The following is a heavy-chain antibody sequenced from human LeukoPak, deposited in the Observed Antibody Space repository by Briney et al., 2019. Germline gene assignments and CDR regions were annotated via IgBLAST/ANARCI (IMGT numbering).Heavy chain of an antibody. Sequence: GGSLRLSCAASGFTFSSYGMHWVRQAPGKGLEWVAVISYDGSNKYYADSVKGRFTISRDNSKNTLYLQMNCLRAEDTAVYYCAKEAQYYLDYWGQGTLVTVSS. CDR3: AKEAQYYLDY. CDR1: GFTFSSYG. CDR2: ISYDGSNK. J-gene: IGHJ4*02. V-gene: IGHV3-30*18. D-gene: IGHD3-10*01.